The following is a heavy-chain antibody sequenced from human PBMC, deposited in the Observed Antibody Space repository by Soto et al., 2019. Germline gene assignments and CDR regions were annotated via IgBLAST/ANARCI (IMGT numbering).Heavy chain of an antibody. CDR2: IKEDGGEK. Sequence: EVQLVESGGGLVQPGGSLRLSCAVSEFTFSTYWMTWVRQAPGKGLEWVANIKEDGGEKHYLESVRGRFPISCDNAKKSLYSELNSLRADDAAVYYCAGGSGWESGTWGQGTLVTVYS. V-gene: IGHV3-7*05. D-gene: IGHD6-19*01. J-gene: IGHJ5*02. CDR3: AGGSGWESGT. CDR1: EFTFSTYW.